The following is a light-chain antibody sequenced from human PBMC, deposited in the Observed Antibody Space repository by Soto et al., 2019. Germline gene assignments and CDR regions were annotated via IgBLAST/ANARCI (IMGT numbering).Light chain of an antibody. Sequence: EIVLTKSPSTLSWSPGERATLSWGASPRVRSNYLGWYQQKPDQAPRRPIYGASARATGAPHRFSGSGGGTDFVLTIISLVPQDYAVYYCRQYNYWPPCTFGQGTKVDIK. CDR2: GAS. J-gene: IGKJ1*01. CDR3: RQYNYWPPCT. V-gene: IGKV3-20*01. CDR1: PRVRSNY.